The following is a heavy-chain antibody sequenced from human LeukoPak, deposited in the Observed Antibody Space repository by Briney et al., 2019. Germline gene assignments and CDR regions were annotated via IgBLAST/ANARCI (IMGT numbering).Heavy chain of an antibody. CDR1: GGSFSGYY. Sequence: PLETLSLTCAVYGGSFSGYYWSWIRQPPGKGLEWIGEINHSGSTNYNPSLKSRVTISVDTSKNQFSLKLSSVTAADTAVYYCARGLRSSVTRDYWGQGTLVTVSS. V-gene: IGHV4-34*01. CDR2: INHSGST. CDR3: ARGLRSSVTRDY. D-gene: IGHD6-19*01. J-gene: IGHJ4*02.